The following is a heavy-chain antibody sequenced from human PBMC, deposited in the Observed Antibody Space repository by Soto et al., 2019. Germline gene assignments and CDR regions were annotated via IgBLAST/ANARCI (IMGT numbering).Heavy chain of an antibody. CDR2: ISPSTRHI. J-gene: IGHJ6*02. D-gene: IGHD2-15*01. Sequence: EVHLVESGGGLVKPGGSLRLSCAVSGFTFSSCTMNWVRQAPGKGLEWVSSISPSTRHIYYADSVKGRFTISRDNAKNSLFLQMNSLRAEDTAVYYCSGCSGGACHQNYGMDVWGQGTTVTVSS. CDR1: GFTFSSCT. V-gene: IGHV3-21*01. CDR3: SGCSGGACHQNYGMDV.